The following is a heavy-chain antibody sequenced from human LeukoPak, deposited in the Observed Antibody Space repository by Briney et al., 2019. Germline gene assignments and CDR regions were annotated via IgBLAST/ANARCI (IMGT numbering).Heavy chain of an antibody. V-gene: IGHV3-48*04. CDR2: ISISSGTI. J-gene: IGHJ4*02. CDR3: ARAMSTFGGVRNYFDS. CDR1: GFTFTGNN. Sequence: GGSLRLSCAASGFTFTGNNMNWVRQAPGKGLEWISFISISSGTIYYADSVKGRFNIARDNAKSSLDLQMNSLRVEDTAVYYCARAMSTFGGVRNYFDSWGRGILVTVSS. D-gene: IGHD3-16*01.